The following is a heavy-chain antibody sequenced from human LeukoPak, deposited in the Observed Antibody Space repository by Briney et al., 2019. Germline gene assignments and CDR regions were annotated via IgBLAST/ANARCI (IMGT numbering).Heavy chain of an antibody. CDR1: GDSISSSNW. CDR2: IFHSGNT. D-gene: IGHD2-15*01. V-gene: IGHV4-4*02. J-gene: IGHJ3*01. Sequence: PSETLSLTCAVSGDSISSSNWWSWVRQPPGKGLEWIGEIFHSGNTNYNPSLKSRVTISVDKSKNQFSLSLTSVTAADTAFYYCGRQVEGAFDLWAKGQRSPSLQ. CDR3: GRQVEGAFDL.